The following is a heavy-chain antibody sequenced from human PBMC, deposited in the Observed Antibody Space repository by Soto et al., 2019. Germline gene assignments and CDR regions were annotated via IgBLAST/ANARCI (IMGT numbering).Heavy chain of an antibody. CDR2: INGDGRTT. CDR1: GFTFSGYW. CDR3: ARAAYGEYWFDP. V-gene: IGHV3-74*01. D-gene: IGHD4-17*01. Sequence: EVQLVESGGGVVPPGGSLRLSCEASGFTFSGYWMHWVRQAPGKGLMWVSRINGDGRTTNYADSVKGRFTISRENAKNTLYLQMNSLRAEDTAVYYCARAAYGEYWFDPWGQGTLVTVSS. J-gene: IGHJ5*02.